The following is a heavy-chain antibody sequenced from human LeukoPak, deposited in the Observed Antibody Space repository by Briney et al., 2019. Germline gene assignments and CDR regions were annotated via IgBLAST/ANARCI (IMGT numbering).Heavy chain of an antibody. CDR3: ARAGGLALLNYYYYMDV. CDR1: GFTFSSYW. J-gene: IGHJ6*03. CDR2: INSDGSST. V-gene: IGHV3-74*01. Sequence: PGGSLRLSCAASGFTFSSYWMHWDRQAPGKGLVWVSRINSDGSSTSYADSVKGRFTISRDNAENTLYLQMNSLRAEDTAVYYCARAGGLALLNYYYYMDVWGKGTTVTVSS. D-gene: IGHD4-23*01.